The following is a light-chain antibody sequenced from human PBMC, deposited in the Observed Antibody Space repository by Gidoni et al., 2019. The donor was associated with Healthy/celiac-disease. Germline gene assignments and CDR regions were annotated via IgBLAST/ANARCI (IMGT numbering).Light chain of an antibody. CDR3: QSYDSSLSGSV. J-gene: IGLJ3*02. V-gene: IGLV1-40*01. CDR2: GNS. CDR1: SSNIGAGYD. Sequence: QSVSTQPPSVSGAPGQRVTISCTGSSSNIGAGYDVHWYQQLPGTAPKLLIYGNSNRPAGVPDRFAGSKSGTSASLAITGLQAEDEADYDCQSYDSSLSGSVFGGGTKLTVL.